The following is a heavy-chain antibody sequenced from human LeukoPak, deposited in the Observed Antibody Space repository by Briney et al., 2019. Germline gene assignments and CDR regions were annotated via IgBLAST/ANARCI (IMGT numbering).Heavy chain of an antibody. V-gene: IGHV4-4*02. Sequence: SETLSLTCAVSGSSISSSNWWSWVRQPPGKGLEWIGEIYHSGSTNHNPSLKSRVTISVDKSKNQFSLKLSSVTAADTAVYYCAQYYDSSGYYYWGQGTLVTVSS. CDR2: IYHSGST. CDR1: GSSISSSNW. D-gene: IGHD3-22*01. J-gene: IGHJ4*02. CDR3: AQYYDSSGYYY.